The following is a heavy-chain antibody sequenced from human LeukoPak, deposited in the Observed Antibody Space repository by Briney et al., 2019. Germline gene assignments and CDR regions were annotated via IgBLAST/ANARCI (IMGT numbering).Heavy chain of an antibody. CDR1: GFTFSSYA. D-gene: IGHD4-17*01. V-gene: IGHV3-23*01. CDR3: AREPPYGDCAFDY. J-gene: IGHJ4*02. Sequence: GGSLRLSCAASGFTFSSYAMSWVRQAPGKGLEWVSAISGSGGSTYYADSVKGRFTISRDNAKNSLYLQMNSLRAEDTAVYYCAREPPYGDCAFDYWGQGTLVTVSS. CDR2: ISGSGGST.